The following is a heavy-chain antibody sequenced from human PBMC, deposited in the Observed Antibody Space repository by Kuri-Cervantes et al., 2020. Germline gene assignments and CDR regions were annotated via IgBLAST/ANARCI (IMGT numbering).Heavy chain of an antibody. Sequence: GESLKIFCAASGFTFSDYYMSWIRQAPGKGLEWVSYISSSGSTIYYADSVKGRFTISRDNAKNSLYLQMNSLRAEDTAVYYCARGFEYLPHFYGMDVWGQGTTVTVSS. V-gene: IGHV3-11*01. D-gene: IGHD3-10*01. CDR1: GFTFSDYY. J-gene: IGHJ6*02. CDR2: ISSSGSTI. CDR3: ARGFEYLPHFYGMDV.